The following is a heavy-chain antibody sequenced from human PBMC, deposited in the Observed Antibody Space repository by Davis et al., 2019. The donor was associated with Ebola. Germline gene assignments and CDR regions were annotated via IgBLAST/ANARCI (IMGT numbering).Heavy chain of an antibody. CDR1: GYTFTSYY. D-gene: IGHD3-3*01. CDR2: INPSGGST. J-gene: IGHJ6*02. Sequence: ASVKVSCKASGYTFTSYYMHWVRQAPGQGLEWMGIINPSGGSTSYAQKFQGRVTMTRDTSTSTVYMELSSLRSEDTAVYYCARAVLRFLEWVYGMDVWGQGTTVTVSS. V-gene: IGHV1-46*01. CDR3: ARAVLRFLEWVYGMDV.